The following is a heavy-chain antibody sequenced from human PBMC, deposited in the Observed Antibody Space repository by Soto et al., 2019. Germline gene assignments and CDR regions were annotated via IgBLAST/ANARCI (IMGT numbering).Heavy chain of an antibody. J-gene: IGHJ5*01. CDR2: TYYRSKWYN. V-gene: IGHV6-1*01. Sequence: SQXRSLTCAISGDSVYTSGASWDWSRQSPSRGLEWLGRTYYRSKWYNDYAVSVKGRITINPDTSNNQLSLQLESVTPADTAVYYCATLIGDSWLDSWAQGTLVTVSS. CDR1: GDSVYTSGAS. CDR3: ATLIGDSWLDS. D-gene: IGHD2-8*01.